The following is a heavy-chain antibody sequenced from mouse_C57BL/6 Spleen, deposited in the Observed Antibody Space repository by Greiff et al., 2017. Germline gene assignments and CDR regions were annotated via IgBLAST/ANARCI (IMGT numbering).Heavy chain of an antibody. Sequence: QVQLQQPGAELVKPGASVKLSCKASGYTFTSYWMHWVKQRPGQGLEWIGMIHPKSGSTNYNEKFKSKATLTEDKSSSTAYLQLISLTSEDSAVYYCAREGSNPFAYWGQGTMVTVSA. V-gene: IGHV1-64*01. D-gene: IGHD2-5*01. CDR3: AREGSNPFAY. CDR2: IHPKSGST. CDR1: GYTFTSYW. J-gene: IGHJ3*01.